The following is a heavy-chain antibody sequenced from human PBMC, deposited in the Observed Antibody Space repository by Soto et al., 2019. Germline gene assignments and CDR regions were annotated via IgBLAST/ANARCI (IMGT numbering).Heavy chain of an antibody. Sequence: GSLRLSCAASGFTFSSYSMNWVRQAPGKGLEWVSFISSSSSYIYYADSMKGRFTISRDNAKNSLYLQMNSLRAEDTAVYYCARDLSSGWAVCDYWGQGTLVTVSS. D-gene: IGHD6-19*01. CDR3: ARDLSSGWAVCDY. J-gene: IGHJ4*02. CDR1: GFTFSSYS. CDR2: ISSSSSYI. V-gene: IGHV3-21*01.